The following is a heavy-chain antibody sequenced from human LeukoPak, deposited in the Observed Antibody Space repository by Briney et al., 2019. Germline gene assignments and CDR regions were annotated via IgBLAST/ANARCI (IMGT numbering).Heavy chain of an antibody. CDR2: MNQDGSEK. Sequence: GGSLRLSCAASGFTFSDSWISWVRQAPGKGLEWVANMNQDGSEKDYVDSVKGRFTISRDNARNSLYLQMGSLRAEDTAVYYCATYTHWVAGDVWGQGTTVTVSS. J-gene: IGHJ6*02. CDR1: GFTFSDSW. D-gene: IGHD3-16*01. CDR3: ATYTHWVAGDV. V-gene: IGHV3-7*01.